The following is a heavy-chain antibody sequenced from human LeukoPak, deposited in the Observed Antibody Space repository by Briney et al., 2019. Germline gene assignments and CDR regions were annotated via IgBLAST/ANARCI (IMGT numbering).Heavy chain of an antibody. Sequence: GGSLRLSCAASGFTFSSYWMSWVRQAPGKGLEWVANIKQDGSEKYYVDTVKGRFTISRDNAKNSLYLQMNSLRAEDTAVYYCARLCEEGYYDSSGYYLFDYWGQGTLVTVSS. V-gene: IGHV3-7*01. CDR2: IKQDGSEK. J-gene: IGHJ4*02. CDR1: GFTFSSYW. D-gene: IGHD3-22*01. CDR3: ARLCEEGYYDSSGYYLFDY.